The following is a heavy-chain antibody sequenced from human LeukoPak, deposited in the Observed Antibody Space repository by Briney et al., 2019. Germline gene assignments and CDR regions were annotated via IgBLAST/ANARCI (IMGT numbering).Heavy chain of an antibody. Sequence: GSLRLSCAASGFTFSSSEMNWIRQPPGKGLEWIGVYHVGTTDYNPSLKSRVTISVDGSKNQMSLTLSSVAAEDTAVYYCARGLGFLIGSIWYPDAFDIRGQGTMVTVSS. CDR1: GFTFSSSEM. V-gene: IGHV4-38-2*01. D-gene: IGHD6-13*01. J-gene: IGHJ3*02. CDR2: VYHVGTT. CDR3: ARGLGFLIGSIWYPDAFDI.